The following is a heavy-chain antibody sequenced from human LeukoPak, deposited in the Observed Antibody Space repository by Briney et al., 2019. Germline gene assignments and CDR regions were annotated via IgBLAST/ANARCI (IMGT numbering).Heavy chain of an antibody. CDR3: ARDRAANQDWVEFDP. Sequence: AGGSLRLSGAVCGVGDRDYYRSWVRQAPGKGLEWVGLIRDSGEAFYADFARGRFAISRDESENTLYLQMNSLRVEDTAVYFCARDRAANQDWVEFDPWGQGTPVIVSS. J-gene: IGHJ5*02. V-gene: IGHV3-66*03. CDR2: IRDSGEA. D-gene: IGHD3/OR15-3a*01. CDR1: GVGDRDYY.